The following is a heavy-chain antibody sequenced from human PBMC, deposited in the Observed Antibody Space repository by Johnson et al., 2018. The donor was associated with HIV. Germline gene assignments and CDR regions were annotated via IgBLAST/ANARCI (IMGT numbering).Heavy chain of an antibody. V-gene: IGHV3-66*01. J-gene: IGHJ3*02. D-gene: IGHD2-21*02. CDR3: AKDQYCGGDCCPDAFDI. CDR2: IYRGGST. Sequence: VQLVEYGGGLVQPGGSLRLSCAASGFTVSSNYMSWVRQAPGKGLEWVSVIYRGGSTSYAAPVTARFTISRDNSKNLLYLQMNSRRDEDTSVYYCAKDQYCGGDCCPDAFDIWGQGKMVTVS. CDR1: GFTVSSNY.